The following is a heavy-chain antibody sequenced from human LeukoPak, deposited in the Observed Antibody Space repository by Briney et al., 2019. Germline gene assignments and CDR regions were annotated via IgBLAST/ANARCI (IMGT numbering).Heavy chain of an antibody. CDR3: AKSMTLPAAPPPYYFDY. V-gene: IGHV3-30*02. CDR1: GFTFSICA. D-gene: IGHD2-2*01. CDR2: IRYDGSNK. J-gene: IGHJ4*02. Sequence: GGSLRLSCEASGFTFSICAMHWVRQALGKGLEWVAFIRYDGSNKYYADSVKGRFTISRDNSKNTLYLQMNSLRAEDTAEYYCAKSMTLPAAPPPYYFDYWGQGTLVTVSS.